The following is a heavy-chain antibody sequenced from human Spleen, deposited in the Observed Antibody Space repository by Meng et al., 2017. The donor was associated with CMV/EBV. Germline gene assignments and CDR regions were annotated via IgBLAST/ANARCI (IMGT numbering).Heavy chain of an antibody. D-gene: IGHD3-16*01. CDR1: GYRFASYW. J-gene: IGHJ4*02. V-gene: IGHV5-51*01. CDR2: IYPDDSDA. Sequence: GEALKTSFKGSGYRFASYWLGWVRQMPGKGLEWMGIIYPDDSDARYSPSFQGEVTISAAKSINTAYLQWSSLTASDTAFYYFERVITPYYFDSWGQGTLVTVSS. CDR3: ERVITPYYFDS.